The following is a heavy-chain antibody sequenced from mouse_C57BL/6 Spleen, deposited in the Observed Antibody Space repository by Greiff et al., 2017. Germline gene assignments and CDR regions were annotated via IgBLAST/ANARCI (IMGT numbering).Heavy chain of an antibody. CDR3: ARGNGSRFDY. Sequence: QVQLQQPGAELVMPGASVKLSCKASGYTFTSYWMHWVKQRPGQGLEWIGEIDPSDSYTNYNQKFKGKSTLTVDKSSSTAYMQLSSLTSEDSAVYYCARGNGSRFDYWGQGTTLTVSS. D-gene: IGHD1-1*01. J-gene: IGHJ2*01. CDR1: GYTFTSYW. CDR2: IDPSDSYT. V-gene: IGHV1-69*01.